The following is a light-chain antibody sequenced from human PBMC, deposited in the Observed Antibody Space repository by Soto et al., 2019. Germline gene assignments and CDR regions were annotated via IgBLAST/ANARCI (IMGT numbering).Light chain of an antibody. CDR3: PQYGSSPQM. Sequence: EIVLTQSPGTLSLSPGERATLSCRASQSVSSSYLDWYQQKPGKAPRLLIYGASRRPTGIPDRFSGSGSGTDFTFTISRLEPEDLAVYYFPQYGSSPQMLGQGTKVDIK. CDR2: GAS. J-gene: IGKJ1*01. CDR1: QSVSSSY. V-gene: IGKV3-20*01.